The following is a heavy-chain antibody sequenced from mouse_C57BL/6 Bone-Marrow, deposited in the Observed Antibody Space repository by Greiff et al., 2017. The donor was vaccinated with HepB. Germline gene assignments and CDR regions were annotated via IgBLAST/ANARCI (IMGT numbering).Heavy chain of an antibody. CDR3: ARELTTVVLDY. V-gene: IGHV1-50*01. CDR2: IDPSDSYT. J-gene: IGHJ2*01. D-gene: IGHD1-1*01. CDR1: GYTFTSYW. Sequence: QVQLQQPGAELVKPGASVKLSCKASGYTFTSYWMQWVKQRPGQGLEWIGEIDPSDSYTNYNQKFKGKATLTVDTSSSTAYMQLSSLTSEDSAVYYCARELTTVVLDYWGQGTTLTVSS.